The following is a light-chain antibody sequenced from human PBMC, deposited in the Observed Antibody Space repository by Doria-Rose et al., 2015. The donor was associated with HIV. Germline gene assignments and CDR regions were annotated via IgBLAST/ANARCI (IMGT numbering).Light chain of an antibody. CDR1: QRVKSSY. J-gene: IGKJ5*01. V-gene: IGKV3-20*01. CDR2: DAS. Sequence: EIVMTQSPGTLSLSPGERATLSCRASQRVKSSYLAWYQQKPGQAPRLLIYDASTRATGIPDRFSDSGSGTGFTLTISRLEPEDVAVYYCQQYGTLRGTFGQVTRLEIK. CDR3: QQYGTLRGT.